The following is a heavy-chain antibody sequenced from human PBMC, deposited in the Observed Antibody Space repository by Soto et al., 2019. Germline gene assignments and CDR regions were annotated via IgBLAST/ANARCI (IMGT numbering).Heavy chain of an antibody. D-gene: IGHD6-13*01. CDR2: INAGNGNT. Sequence: QVQLVQSGAEEKKPGASVKVSCKASGYTFTSYAMHWVRQAPGQRLEWMGWINAGNGNTKYSQKFQCRGLITRSTSASTASMEVSRLRSEDTAVYFCARVGSAAAGPGWVLLYYFGYWGQGTLVTVSS. J-gene: IGHJ4*02. CDR3: ARVGSAAAGPGWVLLYYFGY. CDR1: GYTFTSYA. V-gene: IGHV1-3*05.